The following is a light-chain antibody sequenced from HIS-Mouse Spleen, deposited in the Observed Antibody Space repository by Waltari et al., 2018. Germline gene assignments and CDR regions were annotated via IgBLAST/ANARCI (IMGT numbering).Light chain of an antibody. V-gene: IGLV3-25*03. Sequence: SYELTQPPSVSVSPGQTARITCSGDALPKQYAYWYQQKPGQAPVLVLYKASERPSGIPGRFSGSSSGKTVTLTISGVQAEDEADYYCQSADSSGTYVVFGGGTKLTVL. J-gene: IGLJ2*01. CDR1: ALPKQY. CDR2: KAS. CDR3: QSADSSGTYVV.